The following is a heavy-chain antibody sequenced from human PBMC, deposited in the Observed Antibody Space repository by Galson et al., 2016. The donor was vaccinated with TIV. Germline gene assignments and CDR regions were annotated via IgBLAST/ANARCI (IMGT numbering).Heavy chain of an antibody. CDR1: GYTFINYG. V-gene: IGHV1-18*01. J-gene: IGHJ4*02. CDR3: ARVPSGCQEVIHYFDY. Sequence: SVKVSCKASGYTFINYGVGWVRQDPGQGLEWMGWISAYNGNTRYAQKLQARVTMTTDTATNTAYMELRSLRSDDTAVYYCARVPSGCQEVIHYFDYWGQGPLVTVSS. D-gene: IGHD3-16*02. CDR2: ISAYNGNT.